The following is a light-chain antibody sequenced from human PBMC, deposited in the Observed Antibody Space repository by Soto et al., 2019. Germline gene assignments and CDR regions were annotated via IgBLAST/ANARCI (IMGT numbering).Light chain of an antibody. J-gene: IGLJ1*01. CDR1: SSDVGGYNY. CDR3: CSYAGSYSYV. CDR2: DVS. Sequence: QSALTQPRSVSGSPGQSVTISCTGTSSDVGGYNYVSWYQQHPGKAPKLMIYDVSKRPSGVPDRCSGSKSGNTASLTIYGLQAEDEADYYCCSYAGSYSYVFGTGTKVTVL. V-gene: IGLV2-11*01.